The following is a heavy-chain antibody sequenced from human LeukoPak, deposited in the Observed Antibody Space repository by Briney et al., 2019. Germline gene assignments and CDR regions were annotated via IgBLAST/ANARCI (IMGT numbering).Heavy chain of an antibody. V-gene: IGHV4-30-4*01. CDR2: IHYSGSS. D-gene: IGHD6-19*01. J-gene: IGHJ4*02. CDR1: GGSISSRDFY. Sequence: SETLSLTCTVSGGSISSRDFYWGWIRQPPGKGLEWIGYIHYSGSSYYNPSLKSRVSMSVDTSKNQFSLKLTSITAADTAVYYCARVAVAGTPFDYWGQGTLVTVSS. CDR3: ARVAVAGTPFDY.